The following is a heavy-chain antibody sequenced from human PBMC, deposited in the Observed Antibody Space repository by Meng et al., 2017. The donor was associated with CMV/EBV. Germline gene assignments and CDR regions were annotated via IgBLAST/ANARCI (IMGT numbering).Heavy chain of an antibody. CDR2: MNPNSGNT. J-gene: IGHJ4*02. V-gene: IGHV1-8*01. CDR1: GYTFTSYD. D-gene: IGHD6-6*01. CDR3: ARVLYSSSSGDSYY. Sequence: ASVKVSCKASGYTFTSYDINWVRQATGQGLEWMGWMNPNSGNTGYAQEFQGRVTMTRNTSISTAYMELSSLRSEDTAVYYCARVLYSSSSGDSYYWGQGTLVTVSS.